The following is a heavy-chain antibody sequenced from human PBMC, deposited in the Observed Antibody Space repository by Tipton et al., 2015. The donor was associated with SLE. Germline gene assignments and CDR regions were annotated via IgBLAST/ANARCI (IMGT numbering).Heavy chain of an antibody. CDR2: IYYSGST. D-gene: IGHD2-15*01. CDR3: ARDTGYCSGGSCPPGY. CDR1: GGSISSSSYY. J-gene: IGHJ4*02. Sequence: TLSLTCTVSGGSISSSSYYWGWIRQPPGKGLEWIGSIYYSGSTYYNPSLKSRVTISVDTSKNQFSLKLSSVTAADTAVYYCARDTGYCSGGSCPPGYWGQGTLVTVSS. V-gene: IGHV4-39*07.